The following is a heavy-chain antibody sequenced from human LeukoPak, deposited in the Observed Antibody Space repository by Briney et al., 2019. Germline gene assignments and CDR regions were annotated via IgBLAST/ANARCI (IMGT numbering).Heavy chain of an antibody. CDR2: INWNGGST. D-gene: IGHD3-22*01. J-gene: IGHJ4*02. V-gene: IGHV3-20*04. Sequence: PGGPLRLSCAASGFTFDDYGMSWVRQAPGKGLEWVSGINWNGGSTGYADSVKGRFTISRDNAKNSLYLQMNSLRAEDTALYYCARDRQYYDSSGSFDYWGQGTLVTVSS. CDR3: ARDRQYYDSSGSFDY. CDR1: GFTFDDYG.